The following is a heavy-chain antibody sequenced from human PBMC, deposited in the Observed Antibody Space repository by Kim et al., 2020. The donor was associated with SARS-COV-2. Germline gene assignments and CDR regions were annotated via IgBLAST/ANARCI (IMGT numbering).Heavy chain of an antibody. D-gene: IGHD6-13*01. Sequence: GGSLRLSCTASGFTFGDYAMSWFRQAPGKGLEWVGFIRSKAYGGTTEYAASVKGRFTISRDDSKSIAYLQMNSLKTEDTAVYYCTSVTSIAAVSYYYYYGMGVWGQGTTVTVSS. CDR2: IRSKAYGGTT. CDR3: TSVTSIAAVSYYYYYGMGV. J-gene: IGHJ6*02. V-gene: IGHV3-49*03. CDR1: GFTFGDYA.